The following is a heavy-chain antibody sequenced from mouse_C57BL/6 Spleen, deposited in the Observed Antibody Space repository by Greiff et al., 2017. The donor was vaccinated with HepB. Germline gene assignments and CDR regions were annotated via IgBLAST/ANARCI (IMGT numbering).Heavy chain of an antibody. J-gene: IGHJ2*01. CDR2: ISSGSSTI. CDR3: AKPYGSTIGD. V-gene: IGHV5-17*01. CDR1: GFTFSDYG. Sequence: EVKLMESGGGLVKPGGSLKLSCAASGFTFSDYGMHWVRQAPEKGLEWVAYISSGSSTIYYADTVKGRLTISRDNAKNTLFLQMTSLRSEDTAMYYCAKPYGSTIGDWSQGTTLTVAS. D-gene: IGHD1-1*01.